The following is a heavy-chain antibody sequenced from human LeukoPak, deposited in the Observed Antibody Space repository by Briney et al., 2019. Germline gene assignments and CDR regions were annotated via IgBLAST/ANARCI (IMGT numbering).Heavy chain of an antibody. J-gene: IGHJ4*02. CDR2: IYYSGST. D-gene: IGHD3-22*01. V-gene: IGHV4-31*11. CDR3: ARGNAYYDSSGLDY. Sequence: SETLSLTCAVSGGSISSGGYYWSWIRQHPGKGLEWIGYIYYSGSTYYNPSLKSRVTISVDTSKNQFSPKLSSVTAADTAVYYCARGNAYYDSSGLDYWGQGTLVTVSS. CDR1: GGSISSGGYY.